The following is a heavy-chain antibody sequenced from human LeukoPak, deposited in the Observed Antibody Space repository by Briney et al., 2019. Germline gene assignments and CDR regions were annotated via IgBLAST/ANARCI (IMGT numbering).Heavy chain of an antibody. Sequence: ASVKVSCKASGGTFSSYAISWVRQAPGQGPEWMGGIIPLFRTANYAQKFQGRVTITADKSTNTAFMELSSLRSEDTAMYYCATNYEILSGYPKNYYFHIWAKGQWSPSLQ. V-gene: IGHV1-69*06. J-gene: IGHJ3*02. CDR3: ATNYEILSGYPKNYYFHI. CDR2: IIPLFRTA. CDR1: GGTFSSYA. D-gene: IGHD3-9*01.